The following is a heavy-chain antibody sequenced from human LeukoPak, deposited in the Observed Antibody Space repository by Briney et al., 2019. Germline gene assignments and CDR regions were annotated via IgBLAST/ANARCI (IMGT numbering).Heavy chain of an antibody. CDR2: IYHSGST. V-gene: IGHV4-30-2*01. CDR1: GGSISSGGYY. CDR3: ARDGGDGYEQRGSPFFDY. J-gene: IGHJ4*02. Sequence: PSETLSLTCTVSGGSISSGGYYWSWIRQPPGKGLEWIGYIYHSGSTYYNPSLKSRVTISVDRSKNQFSLKLSSVTAADTAVYYCARDGGDGYEQRGSPFFDYWGQGTLVTVSS. D-gene: IGHD5-24*01.